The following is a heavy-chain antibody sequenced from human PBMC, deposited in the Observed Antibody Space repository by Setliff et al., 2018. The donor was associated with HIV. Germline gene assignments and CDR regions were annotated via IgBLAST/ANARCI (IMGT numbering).Heavy chain of an antibody. J-gene: IGHJ4*02. CDR1: GLTVSSNY. CDR3: ARDLNYYDSSGSPYFDY. V-gene: IGHV3-66*01. Sequence: GESLKISCAASGLTVSSNYITWVRQAPGKGLEWVSVIYSGGSRYYADSVKGRFTISRDNSKNTLYLQMNSLRAEDTAVYYCARDLNYYDSSGSPYFDYWGQGTLVTVSS. CDR2: IYSGGSR. D-gene: IGHD3-22*01.